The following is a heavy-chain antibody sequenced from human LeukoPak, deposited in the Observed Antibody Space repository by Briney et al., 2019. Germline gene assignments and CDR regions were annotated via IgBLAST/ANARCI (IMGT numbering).Heavy chain of an antibody. Sequence: GGSLRLSCAASGFTFSTYAMSWVRQAPGKGLEWVSAISAGGISTYYADSVKGRFTISRDNSKNTLYLQMNSLRAEDTAVYYCARDYSSGFRPYYYYGMDVWGQGTTVTVSS. CDR2: ISAGGIST. CDR1: GFTFSTYA. J-gene: IGHJ6*02. D-gene: IGHD6-19*01. V-gene: IGHV3-23*01. CDR3: ARDYSSGFRPYYYYGMDV.